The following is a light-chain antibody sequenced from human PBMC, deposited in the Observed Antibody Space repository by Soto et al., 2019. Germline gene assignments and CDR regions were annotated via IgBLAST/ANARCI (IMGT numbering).Light chain of an antibody. V-gene: IGKV1-39*01. CDR2: AAS. J-gene: IGKJ2*01. CDR1: QSISTY. CDR3: LQGYSIPPST. Sequence: DIQMTQSPSSLSASVGDRVTSTCRANQSISTYLNWYQQKPGKAPKLLIYAASNLQSGVSSRFSGSGSGTAFTLTISSLQPADFATYYCLQGYSIPPSTLGQGTQLEIK.